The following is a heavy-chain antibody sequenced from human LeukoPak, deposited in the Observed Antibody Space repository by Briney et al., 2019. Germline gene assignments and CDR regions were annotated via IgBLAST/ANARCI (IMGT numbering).Heavy chain of an antibody. J-gene: IGHJ3*02. V-gene: IGHV3-9*01. CDR1: GFTFDDYA. D-gene: IGHD3-16*01. CDR3: AKGQGGWPANDAFDI. CDR2: ISWNSGSI. Sequence: PGGSLRLSCAASGFTFDDYAMHWVRQAPGKGLEWVSGISWNSGSIGYADSVKGRFTISRDNAKNSLYLQMNSLRAEDTALYYCAKGQGGWPANDAFDIWGQGTMVTVSS.